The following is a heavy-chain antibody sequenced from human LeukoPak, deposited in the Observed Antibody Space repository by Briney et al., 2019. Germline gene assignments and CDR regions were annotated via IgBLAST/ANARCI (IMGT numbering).Heavy chain of an antibody. V-gene: IGHV4-38-2*01. D-gene: IGHD1-26*01. CDR2: IYHSGST. CDR3: ARHRSVVGATILDAFDI. CDR1: GYSISSGYY. J-gene: IGHJ3*02. Sequence: PSETLSLTCAVSGYSISSGYYWGWIRQPPGKGLEWIGSIYHSGSTYYNPSLKSRVTISVDTSKNQFSLKLSSVTAADTAVYYCARHRSVVGATILDAFDIWGQGTIVTVSS.